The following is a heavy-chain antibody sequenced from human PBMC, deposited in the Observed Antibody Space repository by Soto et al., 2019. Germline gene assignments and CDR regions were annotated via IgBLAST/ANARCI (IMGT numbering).Heavy chain of an antibody. J-gene: IGHJ4*02. Sequence: SETLSLTCSVSGVSISNYYWSWIRQPPGKGLEWIGNMYYSRSTNYNPSLEGRVTISVDTSKNQCSLNLDSVTAADTAVYYCARQPGKYCSGTSCYDPFDYWGQGTLVTVSS. CDR1: GVSISNYY. D-gene: IGHD2-2*01. CDR2: MYYSRST. V-gene: IGHV4-59*01. CDR3: ARQPGKYCSGTSCYDPFDY.